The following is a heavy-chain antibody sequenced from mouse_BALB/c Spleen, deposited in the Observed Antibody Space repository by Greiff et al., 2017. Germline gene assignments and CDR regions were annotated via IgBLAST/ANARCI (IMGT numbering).Heavy chain of an antibody. CDR3: ARPTRDY. Sequence: EVKLMESGGGLVQPGGSLNLSCAASGFDFSRYWMSWARQAPGKGQEWIGEINPGSSTINYTPSLKDKFIISRDNAKNTLYLQMSKVRSEDTALYYCARPTRDYWGQGTTLTVSA. V-gene: IGHV4-2*02. CDR1: GFDFSRYW. J-gene: IGHJ2*01. CDR2: INPGSSTI.